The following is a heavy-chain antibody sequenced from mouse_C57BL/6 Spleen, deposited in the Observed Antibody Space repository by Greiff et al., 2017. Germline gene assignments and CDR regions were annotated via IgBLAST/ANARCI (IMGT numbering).Heavy chain of an antibody. CDR3: ARGSNYDFFAY. D-gene: IGHD2-5*01. Sequence: QVHVKQPGAELVKPGASVKLSCKASGYTFTSYWMHWVKQRPGRGLEWIGRIDPNSGGTKYNEKFKSKATLTVDKPSSTAYMQLSSLTSEDSAVYYCARGSNYDFFAYWGQGTLVTVSA. J-gene: IGHJ3*01. CDR1: GYTFTSYW. V-gene: IGHV1-72*01. CDR2: IDPNSGGT.